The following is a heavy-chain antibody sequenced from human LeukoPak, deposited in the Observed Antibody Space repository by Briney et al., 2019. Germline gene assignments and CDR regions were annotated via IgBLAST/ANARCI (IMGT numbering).Heavy chain of an antibody. Sequence: SETLSLTCTVSGGSISSSSYYWGWIRQPPVKGLEWFGSIYYSGSTYYNPSLKSRATISVDTSKNQFYLKLSSVTAADTAVYYCARTGVLDYLYYFDYWGQGTMVTVSS. D-gene: IGHD2-2*03. CDR2: IYYSGST. J-gene: IGHJ4*02. V-gene: IGHV4-39*07. CDR3: ARTGVLDYLYYFDY. CDR1: GGSISSSSYY.